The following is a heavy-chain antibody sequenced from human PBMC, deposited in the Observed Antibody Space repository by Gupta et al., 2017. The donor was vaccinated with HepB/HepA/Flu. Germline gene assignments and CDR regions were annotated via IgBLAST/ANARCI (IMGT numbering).Heavy chain of an antibody. CDR2: INPNSGGT. Sequence: QVQLVQSGAEVKKPGASVKVSCKASGYTFTGYYMHWVRQAPGQGLEWMGWINPNSGGTNYAQKFQGRVTMTRDTSISTAYMELSRLRSDDTAVYYCARDSVCSSTSCYSDYYYYMDVWGKGTTDTVSS. CDR1: GYTFTGYY. V-gene: IGHV1-2*02. D-gene: IGHD2-2*02. CDR3: ARDSVCSSTSCYSDYYYYMDV. J-gene: IGHJ6*03.